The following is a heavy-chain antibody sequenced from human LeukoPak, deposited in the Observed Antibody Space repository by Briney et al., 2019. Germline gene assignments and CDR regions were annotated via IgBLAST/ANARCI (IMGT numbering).Heavy chain of an antibody. CDR1: GGTFSSYA. CDR3: ASSLAVDDYGDHFDY. D-gene: IGHD4-17*01. Sequence: SVKVSCKASGGTFSSYAISWVRQAPGQGPEWMGRIIPIFGTANYAQKFQGRVTITTDESTSTAYMELSSLRSEDTAVYYCASSLAVDDYGDHFDYWGQGTLVTVSS. V-gene: IGHV1-69*05. J-gene: IGHJ4*02. CDR2: IIPIFGTA.